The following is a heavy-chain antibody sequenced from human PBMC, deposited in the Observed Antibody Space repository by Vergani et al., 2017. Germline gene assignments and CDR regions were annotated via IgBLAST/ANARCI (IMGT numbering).Heavy chain of an antibody. CDR2: IYYSGST. CDR1: GGSISSYY. CDR3: ARVRDYGDYCFDY. Sequence: QVQLQESGPGLVKPSETLSLTCTVSGGSISSYYWSWIRQPPGKGLEWIGYIYYSGSTNYNPSLKSRVTISVDTSKNQFPLKLSSVTAADTAVYYCARVRDYGDYCFDYWGQGTLVTVSS. J-gene: IGHJ4*02. D-gene: IGHD4-17*01. V-gene: IGHV4-59*12.